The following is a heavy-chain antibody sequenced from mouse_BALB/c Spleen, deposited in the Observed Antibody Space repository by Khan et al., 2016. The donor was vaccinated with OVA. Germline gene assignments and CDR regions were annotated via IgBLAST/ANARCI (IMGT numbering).Heavy chain of an antibody. CDR3: VKKGYYDYGNAWFAY. V-gene: IGHV2-3*01. D-gene: IGHD1-2*01. CDR2: IWGDGNT. J-gene: IGHJ3*01. CDR1: GFSLTSYG. Sequence: QVQLKQSGPGLVAPSQSLSITCTVSGFSLTSYGVSWVRQPPGKGLEWLGVIWGDGNTNYHSALISRLSISKDNSKSQVSIKTNSLQTDDTATYYCVKKGYYDYGNAWFAYWGQGTLVTVSA.